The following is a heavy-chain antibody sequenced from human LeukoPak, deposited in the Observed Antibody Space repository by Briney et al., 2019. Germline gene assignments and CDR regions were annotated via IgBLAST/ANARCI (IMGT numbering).Heavy chain of an antibody. D-gene: IGHD5-18*01. CDR3: AREGRLWYSYGTYKNYYYMDV. J-gene: IGHJ6*03. CDR2: MISSCSTI. CDR1: GFTFTVYY. V-gene: IGHV3-11*01. Sequence: GGSLRLSCTASGFTFTVYYMSWIRQAPGKGLEWVSYMISSCSTIYYADSVKGRFTISRDNAKNSLYLQMNSLRAEDTAVYYCAREGRLWYSYGTYKNYYYMDVWGKGTTVTVSS.